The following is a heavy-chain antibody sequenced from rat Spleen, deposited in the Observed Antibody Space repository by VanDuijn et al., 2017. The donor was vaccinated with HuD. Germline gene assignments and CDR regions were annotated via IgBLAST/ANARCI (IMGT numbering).Heavy chain of an antibody. Sequence: EVQLQESGPGLVKPSQSLSLTCSVTDYSITSNYWDWIRKFPGNKMEWIGHITYSGSTSYNPSLKSRIPITRDTSKNQFFLQVNSVTTEDTATYYCARWNNYAAHWGQGTLVTVSS. CDR1: DYSITSNY. V-gene: IGHV3-1*01. D-gene: IGHD1-10*01. J-gene: IGHJ3*01. CDR3: ARWNNYAAH. CDR2: ITYSGST.